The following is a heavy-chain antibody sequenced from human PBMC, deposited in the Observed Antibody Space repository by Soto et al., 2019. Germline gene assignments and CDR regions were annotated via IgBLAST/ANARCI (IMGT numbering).Heavy chain of an antibody. CDR1: ADSVSSDYYC. CDR2: ICSGGST. J-gene: IGHJ4*02. CDR3: ASRDPGTSVDY. Sequence: SETLSLTCTVSADSVSSDYYCWTWIRQPPGKGLEWIGYICSGGSTNYNPSLKSRVTISLDKSENQFSLKVTSLTAADTAVYYCASRDPGTSVDYWGQGTLVTVSS. D-gene: IGHD1-7*01. V-gene: IGHV4-61*01.